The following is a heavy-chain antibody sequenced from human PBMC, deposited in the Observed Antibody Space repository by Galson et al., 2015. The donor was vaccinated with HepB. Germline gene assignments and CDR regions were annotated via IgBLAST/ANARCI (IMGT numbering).Heavy chain of an antibody. Sequence: SLRLSCAASGFTFRDAYMTWVRQAPGKGLEWVGHIKTKIDGGTPDYAAPVKGRFTISRDDSKNTLYLQMNSLKSEDTAVYYCATTHYDILTGYYHPPDFWGQGTLVTVSS. J-gene: IGHJ4*02. CDR3: ATTHYDILTGYYHPPDF. D-gene: IGHD3-9*01. V-gene: IGHV3-15*01. CDR1: GFTFRDAY. CDR2: IKTKIDGGTP.